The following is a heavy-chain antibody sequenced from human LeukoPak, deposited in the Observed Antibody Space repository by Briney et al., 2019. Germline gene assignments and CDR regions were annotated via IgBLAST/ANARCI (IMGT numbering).Heavy chain of an antibody. J-gene: IGHJ4*02. CDR3: ARVSPERGYSYGPLDNYFDY. CDR1: GFTISRYW. D-gene: IGHD5-18*01. V-gene: IGHV3-7*01. CDR2: IKQDGSEK. Sequence: GGSLRLSCAASGFTISRYWMSWVRQAPGKGLEWVANIKQDGSEKYYVDSVKGRFTISRDNAKNSLYLQMNSLGAEDTAVYYCARVSPERGYSYGPLDNYFDYWGQGTLVTVSS.